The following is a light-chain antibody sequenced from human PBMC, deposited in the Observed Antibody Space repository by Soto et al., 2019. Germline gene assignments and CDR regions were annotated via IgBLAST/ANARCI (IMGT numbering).Light chain of an antibody. CDR1: SSDVGTYKY. CDR3: ALYTHSATI. V-gene: IGLV2-14*03. J-gene: IGLJ2*01. Sequence: QSALTQPASVSGSPGQSITISCTGTSSDVGTYKYVSWYQQHPGKAPRLMIYEVFNRPSGVSNRFSGSKSGNAASLVISGLQAEDESYYYCALYTHSATIFGGGTKLTVL. CDR2: EVF.